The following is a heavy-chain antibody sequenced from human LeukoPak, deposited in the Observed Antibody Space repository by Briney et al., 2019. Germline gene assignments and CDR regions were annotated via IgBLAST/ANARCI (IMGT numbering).Heavy chain of an antibody. CDR3: ARRLYIAAAGIPSPFVDY. CDR1: GYSISSGYY. D-gene: IGHD6-13*01. J-gene: IGHJ4*02. Sequence: PSETLSLTCAVSGYSISSGYYWGWIRQPPGKGLEWIGSIYHSGSTYYNPSLKSRVTISVDTSKNQFSLKLSSVTAADTAVYYCARRLYIAAAGIPSPFVDYWGQGTLVTVSS. V-gene: IGHV4-38-2*01. CDR2: IYHSGST.